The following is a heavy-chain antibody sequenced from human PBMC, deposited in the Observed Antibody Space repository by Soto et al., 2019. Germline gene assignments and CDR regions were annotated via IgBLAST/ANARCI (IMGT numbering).Heavy chain of an antibody. CDR1: GFTFSSYW. CDR2: ISGGGGST. D-gene: IGHD2-15*01. V-gene: IGHV3-74*01. Sequence: GGSLRLSCAASGFTFSSYWMHWVRQAPGKGLVWVSRISGGGGSTSYADSVKGRFTISRDNSKNTLYLQMNSLRAEDTAVYYCARTRRVVEYWGQGTLVTVSS. J-gene: IGHJ4*02. CDR3: ARTRRVVEY.